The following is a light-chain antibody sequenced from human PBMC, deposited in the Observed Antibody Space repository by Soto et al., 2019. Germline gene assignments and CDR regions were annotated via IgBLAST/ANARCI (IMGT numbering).Light chain of an antibody. CDR1: GSDIGAYNF. V-gene: IGLV2-8*01. CDR3: YSYAGRNIWV. J-gene: IGLJ3*02. CDR2: GVT. Sequence: QSALAQPPSASGSPGQSVTISCTGSGSDIGAYNFVSWYQQHPGKAPKLMIFGVTERPSGVPDRFSGSKSGNTASLTVSGLQADYESVYYCYSYAGRNIWVFGGGTKVTVL.